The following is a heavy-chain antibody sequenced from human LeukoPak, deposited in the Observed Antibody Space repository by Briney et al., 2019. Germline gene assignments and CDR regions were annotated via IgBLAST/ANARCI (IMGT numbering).Heavy chain of an antibody. CDR3: AKVSCVGRCHPRNYFDS. CDR2: IRSKPQSYAT. D-gene: IGHD5/OR15-5a*01. CDR1: GFTFSDSA. Sequence: PGGSLRLSCAASGFTFSDSAIHWVRQASGKGLEWVGRIRSKPQSYATAYDESLKGRFTISRDNPKNTLYLVMNSLRTEDTAIYYCAKVSCVGRCHPRNYFDSWGQGTLVTVSS. J-gene: IGHJ4*02. V-gene: IGHV3-73*01.